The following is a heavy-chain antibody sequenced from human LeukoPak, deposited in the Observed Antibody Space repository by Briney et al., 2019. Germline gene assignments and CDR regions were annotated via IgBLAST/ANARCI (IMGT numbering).Heavy chain of an antibody. CDR2: ISYDGSNK. CDR3: AKGYYYDMAGYFDY. CDR1: GFTFSSYG. Sequence: QPGRSLRLSCAASGFTFSSYGMHWVRQAPGKGLEWVAVISYDGSNKYYADSVKGRFTISRDNSKNTLYLQMNSLRAEDTAVYYCAKGYYYDMAGYFDYWGQGTLVTVSS. V-gene: IGHV3-30*18. J-gene: IGHJ4*02. D-gene: IGHD3-22*01.